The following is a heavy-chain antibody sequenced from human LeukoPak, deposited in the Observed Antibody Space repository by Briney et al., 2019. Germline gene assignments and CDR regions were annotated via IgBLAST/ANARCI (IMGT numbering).Heavy chain of an antibody. V-gene: IGHV4-59*01. CDR3: ARDRIPSYYDILTGYLSDAFDI. J-gene: IGHJ3*02. CDR1: GGSISSYY. CDR2: IYYSGST. D-gene: IGHD3-9*01. Sequence: SETLSLTCTVSGGSISSYYWSWIRQPPGKGLEWIGYIYYSGSTNYKPSLKSRVTISVDTSKNQFSLKLSSVTAADTAVYYCARDRIPSYYDILTGYLSDAFDIWGQGTMVTVSS.